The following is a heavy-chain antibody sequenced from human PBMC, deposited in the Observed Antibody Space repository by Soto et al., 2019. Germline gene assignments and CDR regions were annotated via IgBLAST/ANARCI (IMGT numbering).Heavy chain of an antibody. CDR1: GFTFSSYA. CDR2: ISYDGSNK. CDR3: ARGITGTRSGLDY. D-gene: IGHD1-20*01. Sequence: GGSLRLSCAASGFTFSSYAMHWVRQAPGKGLEWVAVISYDGSNKYYADSVKGRFTISRDNSKNTLYLQMNSLRAEDTAVYYCARGITGTRSGLDYWGQGTLVTVSA. V-gene: IGHV3-30-3*01. J-gene: IGHJ4*02.